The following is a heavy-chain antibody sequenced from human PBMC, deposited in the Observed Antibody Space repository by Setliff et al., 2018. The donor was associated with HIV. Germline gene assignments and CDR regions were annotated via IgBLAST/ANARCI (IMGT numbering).Heavy chain of an antibody. D-gene: IGHD4-4*01. CDR3: ATMYSNYGRYYYYYMDV. CDR1: GGSFSDYY. CDR2: LNDSGST. J-gene: IGHJ6*03. V-gene: IGHV4-34*09. Sequence: PSETLSLTCAVYGGSFSDYYWSWIRQPPRKRLEWIGELNDSGSTHYNPSLKSRGTMSVDTSKNQLSLRLSYVTAADSAVYYCATMYSNYGRYYYYYMDVWGKGATVTVSS.